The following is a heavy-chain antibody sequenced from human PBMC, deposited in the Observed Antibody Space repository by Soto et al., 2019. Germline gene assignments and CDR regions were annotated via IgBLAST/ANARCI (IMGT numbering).Heavy chain of an antibody. D-gene: IGHD3-3*01. J-gene: IGHJ4*02. V-gene: IGHV4-59*01. CDR2: IYYSGST. CDR3: ARQRFLEWLPFDY. Sequence: NPSETLSLTCTVSGGSISSYYWSWIRQPPGKGLEWIGYIYYSGSTNYNPSLKSRVTISVDTSKNQFSLKLSSVTAADTAVYYCARQRFLEWLPFDYWGQGTLVTVSS. CDR1: GGSISSYY.